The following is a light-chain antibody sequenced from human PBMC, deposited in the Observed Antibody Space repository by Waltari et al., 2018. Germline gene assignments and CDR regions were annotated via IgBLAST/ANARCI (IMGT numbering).Light chain of an antibody. CDR2: KSA. CDR3: QQYSDDPMT. CDR1: QSIRSW. Sequence: DIQMTQSPSALSASVGDRVTITCRASQSIRSWLAWYQQKPGEVPKLLIQKSAHLQSGVPSRVSGSGSGTEMTLTISSLQSDDFAIYYCQQYSDDPMTFGQGTRLENK. J-gene: IGKJ5*01. V-gene: IGKV1-5*03.